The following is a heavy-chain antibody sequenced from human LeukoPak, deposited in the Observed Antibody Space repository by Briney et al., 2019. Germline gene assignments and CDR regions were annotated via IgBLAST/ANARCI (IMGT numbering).Heavy chain of an antibody. J-gene: IGHJ6*02. D-gene: IGHD6-19*01. V-gene: IGHV3-11*01. CDR2: ISSSGSTI. CDR1: GFTFSDYY. Sequence: GGSLRLSCAASGFTFSDYYMSRIRQAPGKGLEWVSYISSSGSTIYYADSVKGRFTISRDNAKNSLYLQMNSLRAEDTAVYYCARVSGIAVAGTFNYYGMDVWGQGTTVAVSS. CDR3: ARVSGIAVAGTFNYYGMDV.